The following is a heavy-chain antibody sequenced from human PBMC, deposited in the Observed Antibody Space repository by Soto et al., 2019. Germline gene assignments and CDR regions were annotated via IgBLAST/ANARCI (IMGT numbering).Heavy chain of an antibody. CDR1: GYTFTSYY. J-gene: IGHJ4*02. D-gene: IGHD2-15*01. CDR3: ARQYCSGGSCYPPDY. V-gene: IGHV1-46*01. Sequence: QVQLVQSGAEVKKPGASVKVSCKASGYTFTSYYMHWVRQAPGQGLEWMGIINPSGGSTSYAQKCQSRVTRTGDTSTSTGYMELSSLRSEDKAVYYCARQYCSGGSCYPPDYWGQGTLVTVSS. CDR2: INPSGGST.